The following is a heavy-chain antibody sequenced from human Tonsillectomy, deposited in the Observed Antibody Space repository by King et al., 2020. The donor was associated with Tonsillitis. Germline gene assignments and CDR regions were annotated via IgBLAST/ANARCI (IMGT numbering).Heavy chain of an antibody. CDR3: ARARAIHLGMDV. V-gene: IGHV4-59*01. CDR1: GGSMSRYY. CDR2: IYYSGST. D-gene: IGHD3-3*01. J-gene: IGHJ6*02. Sequence: QLQESGPGLVKPSETLSLTCTVSGGSMSRYYWTWIRQPPGKGLDWIGYIYYSGSTNYNPSLRSRVTVSVDTSKNQLSLRLNSVTAADTAVYYCARARAIHLGMDVWGLGTTVTVSS.